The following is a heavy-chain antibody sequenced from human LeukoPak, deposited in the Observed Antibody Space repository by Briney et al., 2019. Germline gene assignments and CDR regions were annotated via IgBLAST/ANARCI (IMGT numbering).Heavy chain of an antibody. CDR1: GYTLTELS. Sequence: ASVKVSCKVSGYTLTELSMHWVRQAPGKGLEWMGGFDPEDGETIYAQKFQGRVTMTEDTSTDTAYMELRSLRSDDTAVYYCARLLGIFDAFDIWGQGTMVTVSS. CDR2: FDPEDGET. CDR3: ARLLGIFDAFDI. V-gene: IGHV1-24*01. D-gene: IGHD2-15*01. J-gene: IGHJ3*02.